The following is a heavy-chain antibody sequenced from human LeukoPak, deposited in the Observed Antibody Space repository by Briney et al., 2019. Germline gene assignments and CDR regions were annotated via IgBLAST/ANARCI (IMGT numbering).Heavy chain of an antibody. V-gene: IGHV3-21*01. J-gene: IGHJ4*02. Sequence: PGGSLGLSCAASGFPFSNYSMNWVRQAPGKGLEWASSISSSSSYIYYADSVKGRFTISRDNAKNSLYLQMNSLRAEDTAVYYCARGGAARCSGGSCYSGYWGQGTLVTVSS. D-gene: IGHD2-15*01. CDR1: GFPFSNYS. CDR2: ISSSSSYI. CDR3: ARGGAARCSGGSCYSGY.